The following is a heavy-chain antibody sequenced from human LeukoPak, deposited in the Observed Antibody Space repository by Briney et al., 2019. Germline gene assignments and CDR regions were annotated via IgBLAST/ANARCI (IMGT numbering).Heavy chain of an antibody. J-gene: IGHJ4*02. CDR1: GFTFSSYG. CDR2: ISYDGSNK. V-gene: IGHV3-30*18. CDR3: AKDLRNIHYLDY. Sequence: PGGSLRLSCAASGFTFSSYGMHWVRQAPGKGLEWVAVISYDGSNKYYADSVKGRSTISRDNSKNTLYLQMNSLRAEDTAVYYCAKDLRNIHYLDYWGQGTLVTVSS. D-gene: IGHD1-14*01.